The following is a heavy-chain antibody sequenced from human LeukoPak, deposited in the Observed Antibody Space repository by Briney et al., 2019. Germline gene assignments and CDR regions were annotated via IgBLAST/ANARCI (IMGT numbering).Heavy chain of an antibody. D-gene: IGHD6-13*01. Sequence: SETLSLTCTVSGVSTTTYYWNWIRQPPGKGLEWIGNIYTSGNTNYNPSLKSRVTISIDTSKNQFSLRLSSVTAADTAVYFCAKSIASAGTNSCYYMDVWGTGTTVTVSS. V-gene: IGHV4-4*09. CDR1: GVSTTTYY. CDR3: AKSIASAGTNSCYYMDV. CDR2: IYTSGNT. J-gene: IGHJ6*03.